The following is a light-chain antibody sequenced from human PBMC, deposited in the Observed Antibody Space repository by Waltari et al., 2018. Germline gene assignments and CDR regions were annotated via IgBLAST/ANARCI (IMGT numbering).Light chain of an antibody. V-gene: IGKV4-1*01. CDR1: QSFLYSSNNKNY. Sequence: DIVMTQSPDSLAVSLGERATINCKSSQSFLYSSNNKNYLAWYQRKPGQPPKLLIYWASTRESGVPDRFSGSGSGTDFTLTISSLQAADVAVYYCQQYYSTPLTFGGGTKVEIK. CDR3: QQYYSTPLT. J-gene: IGKJ4*01. CDR2: WAS.